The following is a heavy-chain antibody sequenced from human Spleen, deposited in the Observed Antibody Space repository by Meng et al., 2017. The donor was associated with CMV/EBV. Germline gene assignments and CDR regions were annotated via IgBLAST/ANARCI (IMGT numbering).Heavy chain of an antibody. J-gene: IGHJ5*02. CDR2: IYYSGST. CDR1: GVANSSGDYY. Sequence: SGVANSSGDYYWGWIRQPPGKGLEWSGYIYYSGSTYYHTSLKRRVTISVDTSKDQFSLKLGSVTAADTAVYSCAREYSSSSGWFDPWRQGTLVTVSS. V-gene: IGHV4-30-4*01. CDR3: AREYSSSSGWFDP. D-gene: IGHD6-6*01.